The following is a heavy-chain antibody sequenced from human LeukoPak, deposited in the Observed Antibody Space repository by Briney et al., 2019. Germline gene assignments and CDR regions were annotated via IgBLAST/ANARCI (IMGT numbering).Heavy chain of an antibody. CDR2: IIPIFGTA. J-gene: IGHJ4*02. CDR1: GGTFSSYA. V-gene: IGHV1-69*06. CDR3: AREGRYGSGTVDY. Sequence: SVKVSCKASGGTFSSYAISWVRQAPGQGLEWVGGIIPIFGTANYAQKFQGRVTITADKSTSTAYMELSSLRSDDTAVYYCAREGRYGSGTVDYWGQGTVVTVSS. D-gene: IGHD6-19*01.